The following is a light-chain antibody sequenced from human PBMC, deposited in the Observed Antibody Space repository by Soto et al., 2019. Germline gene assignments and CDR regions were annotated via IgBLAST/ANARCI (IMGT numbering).Light chain of an antibody. V-gene: IGLV1-40*01. CDR3: QFYGTSLSGLYV. J-gene: IGLJ1*01. CDR2: DSN. Sequence: QSVLTQPPSVSGAPGQRVTISCTVTSSNIGAGQDVHWYRQLPGAAPKFLISDSNNRASWVPDRFSVSKSGASASLAITGLRAEDEGDYFCQFYGTSLSGLYVFGTGTKVTVL. CDR1: SSNIGAGQD.